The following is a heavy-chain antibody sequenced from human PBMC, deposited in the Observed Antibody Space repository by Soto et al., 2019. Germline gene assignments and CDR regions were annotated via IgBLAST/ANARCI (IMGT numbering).Heavy chain of an antibody. D-gene: IGHD2-8*02. J-gene: IGHJ4*02. CDR1: GGSFSGYY. CDR3: ARDKITGLFDY. CDR2: INPRGST. Sequence: QVQLQQWGAGLLKPSETLSLTCAVYGGSFSGYYWTWVRQPPGTGLEWIGEINPRGSTNYNPSLKSRVTISVDTSKHLFSLKLTSVTAADTAVYYCARDKITGLFDYWGQGTLVTVSS. V-gene: IGHV4-34*01.